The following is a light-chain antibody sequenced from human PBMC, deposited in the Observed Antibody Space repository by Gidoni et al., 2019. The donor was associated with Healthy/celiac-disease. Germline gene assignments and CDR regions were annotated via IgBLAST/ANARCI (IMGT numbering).Light chain of an antibody. CDR2: AAS. CDR3: QQSYSTPPT. CDR1: QSISSY. V-gene: IGKV1-39*01. J-gene: IGKJ1*01. Sequence: DIQMTQSPSSLSASVGDRVTITCRASQSISSYLNWDQQKPGKAPKLLIYAASSLQSGVPSRFSCSGSGTDFTLTIRSLQPEDFATYYCQQSYSTPPTFGQGTKVEIK.